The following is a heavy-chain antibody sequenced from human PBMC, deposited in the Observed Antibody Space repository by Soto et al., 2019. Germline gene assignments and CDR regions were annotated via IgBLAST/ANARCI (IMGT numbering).Heavy chain of an antibody. J-gene: IGHJ6*02. CDR3: ARDYGSGSYRGYYGMDV. CDR1: GGSISSYY. Sequence: QVQLQESGPGLVKPSETLSLTCTVSGGSISSYYWSWIRQPPGKGLEWIGYIYYSGSTNYNPSLKSRVTISVDTSKNQFSLKLSSVTAADTAVYYCARDYGSGSYRGYYGMDVWGQGTTVTVSS. CDR2: IYYSGST. V-gene: IGHV4-59*01. D-gene: IGHD3-10*01.